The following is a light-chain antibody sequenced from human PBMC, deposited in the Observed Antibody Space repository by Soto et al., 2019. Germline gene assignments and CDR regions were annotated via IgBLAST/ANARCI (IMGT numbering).Light chain of an antibody. J-gene: IGKJ1*01. CDR3: QQYTNWPPGT. CDR1: QSVSSN. V-gene: IGKV3-15*01. CDR2: GAS. Sequence: EIVMTQSPATLSVSPGERATLSCRASQSVSSNLAWYQQKPCQAPRLLIYGASTRATGIPARFSGSGSGTEFTLTVSSLQSEDFAVYYCQQYTNWPPGTFGQGTKVEIK.